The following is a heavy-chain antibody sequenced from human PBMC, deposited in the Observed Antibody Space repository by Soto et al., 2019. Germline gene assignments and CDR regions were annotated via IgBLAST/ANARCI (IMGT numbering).Heavy chain of an antibody. V-gene: IGHV3-33*08. CDR3: ASEIAWLLSFDY. CDR1: GFAFSSYG. J-gene: IGHJ4*02. D-gene: IGHD3-22*01. Sequence: QVQLVESGGGVVQTGRSLRLSCAASGFAFSSYGMHWVRQAPGKGLEWVALTSHDGSNKYYADSVKGRFTISRDNYKKTLHLKMNSVRAEAAALYEDASEIAWLLSFDYWGQGTLVTVSS. CDR2: TSHDGSNK.